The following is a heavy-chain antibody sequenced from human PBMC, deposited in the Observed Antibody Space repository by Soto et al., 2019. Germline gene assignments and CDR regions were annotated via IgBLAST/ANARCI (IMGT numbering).Heavy chain of an antibody. V-gene: IGHV3-21*01. J-gene: IGHJ6*02. CDR2: ISAKSKYI. CDR1: GFTFSTYT. CDR3: ASPMVNYYYGMDV. Sequence: GGSLRLSCAASGFTFSTYTMNWVRQAPGQGLEWVSCISAKSKYIYYANSVQGRFTISRDDAQNSLILQLSSLRAEDTAVYYCASPMVNYYYGMDVWGQGTTVTVSS. D-gene: IGHD5-18*01.